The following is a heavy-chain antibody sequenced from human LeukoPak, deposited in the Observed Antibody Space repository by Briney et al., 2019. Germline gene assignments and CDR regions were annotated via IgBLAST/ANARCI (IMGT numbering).Heavy chain of an antibody. D-gene: IGHD5/OR15-5a*01. V-gene: IGHV3-21*04. CDR1: GFTFSSYS. CDR2: ISSSSSYI. J-gene: IGHJ3*02. Sequence: GGSLRLSCAASGFTFSSYSMNWVRRAPGKGLEWVSSISSSSSYIYYADSVKGRFTISRDNSKNTLYLQMNSLRAEDMGVYYCAKGGSVTAPDDAFDIWGQGTMVTVSS. CDR3: AKGGSVTAPDDAFDI.